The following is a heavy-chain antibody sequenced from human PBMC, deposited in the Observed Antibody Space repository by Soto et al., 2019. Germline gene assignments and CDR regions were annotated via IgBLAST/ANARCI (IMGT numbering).Heavy chain of an antibody. D-gene: IGHD2-8*02. J-gene: IGHJ4*02. CDR1: GASLSSGSYY. CDR2: FYYTGTT. CDR3: ARISYWVKDY. V-gene: IGHV4-61*01. Sequence: SETLSLTCTVSGASLSSGSYYWSWIRQPPGKGLEWIGYFYYTGTTKYNPSLESRVTISAGTSKNQFSLNLTSVTAADTAVYYCARISYWVKDYWGQGALVTVSS.